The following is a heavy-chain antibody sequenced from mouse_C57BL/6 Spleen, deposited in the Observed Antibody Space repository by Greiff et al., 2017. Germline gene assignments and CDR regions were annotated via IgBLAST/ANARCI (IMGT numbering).Heavy chain of an antibody. CDR3: AKTSVVATPYAMDY. CDR1: GFTFSDYG. J-gene: IGHJ4*01. CDR2: ISRGSSTI. Sequence: EVQLVESGGGLVKPGGSLKLSCAASGFTFSDYGMHWVRQAPEKGLEWVAYISRGSSTIYYADTVKGRFTISGDNAKNTLFLQMTSLRSEDTAMYYCAKTSVVATPYAMDYWGQGTSVTVSS. D-gene: IGHD1-1*01. V-gene: IGHV5-17*01.